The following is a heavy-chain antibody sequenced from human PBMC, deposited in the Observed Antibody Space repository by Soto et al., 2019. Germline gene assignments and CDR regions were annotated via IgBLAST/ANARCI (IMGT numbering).Heavy chain of an antibody. Sequence: SETLSLTCGVSGGTVASSHWWSWVRQSPGGGLEWIGNVYHTGDTNFNPSLQSRVTISVDKSNNQFSLRLNSLTAADTAVYFCAREIVSAGGNNYFDPWGPGTLVTVSS. J-gene: IGHJ5*02. V-gene: IGHV4-4*02. CDR2: VYHTGDT. D-gene: IGHD1-26*01. CDR3: AREIVSAGGNNYFDP. CDR1: GGTVASSHW.